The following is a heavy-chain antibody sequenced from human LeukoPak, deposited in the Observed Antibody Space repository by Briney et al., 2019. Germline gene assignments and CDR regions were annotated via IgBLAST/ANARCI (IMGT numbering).Heavy chain of an antibody. Sequence: QPGRSLRLSCAASGFTFSSYAMHWVRQAPGKGLEWVAVISYDGSNKYYADSVKGRFTISRDNSKNTLYLQMNSLRAEDTAVYYCARDQVGAPSQGYFDYWGQGTLVTVSS. V-gene: IGHV3-30*04. CDR3: ARDQVGAPSQGYFDY. J-gene: IGHJ4*02. D-gene: IGHD1-26*01. CDR1: GFTFSSYA. CDR2: ISYDGSNK.